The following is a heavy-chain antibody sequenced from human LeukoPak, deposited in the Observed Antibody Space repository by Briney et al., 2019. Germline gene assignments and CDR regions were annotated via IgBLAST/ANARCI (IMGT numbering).Heavy chain of an antibody. J-gene: IGHJ6*03. CDR2: IKQDGSEK. D-gene: IGHD2-2*01. CDR3: ATFGGSTISYYYYYMDV. V-gene: IGHV3-7*01. CDR1: GFTFSSYW. Sequence: GSPRLSCAASGFTFSSYWMSWVRQAPGKGLEWVANIKQDGSEKYYVDSVKGRFTISRDNAKNSLYLQMNSLRAEDTAVYYCATFGGSTISYYYYYMDVWGKGTTVTISS.